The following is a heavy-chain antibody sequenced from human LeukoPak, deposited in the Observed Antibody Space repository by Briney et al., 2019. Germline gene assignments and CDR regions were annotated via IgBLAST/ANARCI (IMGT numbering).Heavy chain of an antibody. J-gene: IGHJ3*01. Sequence: SESLSLTCAVSGGSISSSNWWSWVRQPPGKGLEWIGEIYHSGSTNYNPSLKSRVTISVDTSKNQFSLKLSSVTAADTAVYYCARELKSGGTRLWGQGTMVTVSS. CDR1: GGSISSSNW. D-gene: IGHD3-16*01. V-gene: IGHV4-4*02. CDR2: IYHSGST. CDR3: ARELKSGGTRL.